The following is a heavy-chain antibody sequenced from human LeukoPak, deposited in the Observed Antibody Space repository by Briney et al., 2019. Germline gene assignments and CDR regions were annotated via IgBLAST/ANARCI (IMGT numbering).Heavy chain of an antibody. CDR1: GGSISGSSYD. Sequence: SETLSLTCTVSGGSISGSSYDWAWIRQPPGKGLEWIGSIYYSGNAFYNASLKSRVTILVDTSKNQFSLEVDSVTAADTAMYYCASQLGTTGYYVGFFDSWGQGALVTVSS. V-gene: IGHV4-39*01. CDR3: ASQLGTTGYYVGFFDS. D-gene: IGHD3-9*01. J-gene: IGHJ4*02. CDR2: IYYSGNA.